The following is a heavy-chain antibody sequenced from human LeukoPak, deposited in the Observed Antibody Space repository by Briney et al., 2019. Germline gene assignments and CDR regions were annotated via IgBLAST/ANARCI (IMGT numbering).Heavy chain of an antibody. V-gene: IGHV3-23*01. CDR1: GFTFSSYA. CDR3: AKDTHSSYYYDFWSGGSQNHDY. D-gene: IGHD3-3*01. CDR2: ISGSGGST. Sequence: GGSLRLSCAASGFTFSSYAMSWVRQAPGKGLEWVSAISGSGGSTYYADSVKGRFTISRDNSKNTLYLQMNSLRAEDTAVYYCAKDTHSSYYYDFWSGGSQNHDYWGQGTLVTVSS. J-gene: IGHJ4*02.